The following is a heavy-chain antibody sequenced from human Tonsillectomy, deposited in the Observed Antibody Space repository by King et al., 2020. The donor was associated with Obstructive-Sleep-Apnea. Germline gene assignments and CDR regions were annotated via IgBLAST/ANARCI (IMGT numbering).Heavy chain of an antibody. V-gene: IGHV3-11*06. D-gene: IGHD3-10*01. CDR3: ARVRVRGVIIDWFDP. CDR1: GFTFSDYY. Sequence: VQLVESGGGLVKPGGSLRLSCAASGFTFSDYYMSLIRQAPGKGLGWGSYISSSSSFTKYADSVKGRFTISRDNAKNSLYLQMNSLGAEDTAVYYCARVRVRGVIIDWFDPWGQGTLVTVSS. J-gene: IGHJ5*02. CDR2: ISSSSSFT.